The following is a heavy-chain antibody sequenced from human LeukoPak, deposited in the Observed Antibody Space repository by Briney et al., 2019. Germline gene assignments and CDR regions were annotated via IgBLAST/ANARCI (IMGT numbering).Heavy chain of an antibody. CDR2: IYTSGST. Sequence: PSETLSLTCTVSGGSISSYYWSWIRQPAGKGLEWIGRIYTSGSTNYNPSLKSRVTMSVDTSKNQFSLKLSSVTAADTAVYYCARDDRDQAAAGGVRPYWYFDLWGRGTLVTVSS. V-gene: IGHV4-4*07. CDR1: GGSISSYY. J-gene: IGHJ2*01. D-gene: IGHD6-13*01. CDR3: ARDDRDQAAAGGVRPYWYFDL.